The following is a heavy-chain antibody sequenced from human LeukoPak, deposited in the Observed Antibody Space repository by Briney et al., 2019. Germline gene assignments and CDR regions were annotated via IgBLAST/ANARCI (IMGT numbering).Heavy chain of an antibody. CDR2: MNPNSGNT. CDR1: GCTFTSYD. CDR3: ARGLVVVAASVPYYFDY. Sequence: ASVKVSCKASGCTFTSYDINWVRQATGQGLEWMGWMNPNSGNTGYAQKFQGRVTMTRNTSISTAYMELSSLRSDDTAVYYCARGLVVVAASVPYYFDYWGQGTLVTVSS. D-gene: IGHD2-15*01. J-gene: IGHJ4*02. V-gene: IGHV1-8*01.